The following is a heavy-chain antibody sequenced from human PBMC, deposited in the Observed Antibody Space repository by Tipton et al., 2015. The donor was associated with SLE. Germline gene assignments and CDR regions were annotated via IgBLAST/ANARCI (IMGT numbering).Heavy chain of an antibody. CDR2: IKKDGSER. J-gene: IGHJ4*02. V-gene: IGHV3-7*01. CDR1: GFSFSDYW. D-gene: IGHD7-27*01. CDR3: VRDPNWGSGY. Sequence: SLRLSCAASGFSFSDYWMTWVRQAPGKGLEWVANIKKDGSERYYVDTLKDRFTISRDNAKTSLYLQMNNLRTEDTALYYCVRDPNWGSGYWGQGTLVTVSS.